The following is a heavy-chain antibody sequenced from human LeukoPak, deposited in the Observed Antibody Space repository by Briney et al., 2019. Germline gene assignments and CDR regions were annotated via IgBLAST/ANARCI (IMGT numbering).Heavy chain of an antibody. CDR3: ARDKGSYDSDF. CDR2: ISSSSSYI. J-gene: IGHJ4*02. CDR1: GFTFSSYT. V-gene: IGHV3-21*01. D-gene: IGHD5-18*01. Sequence: VGSLRLSCAASGFTFSSYTMNWLRQAPGKGLEWVSSISSSSSYIYYADSVKGRFTISRDNAKNSLYLQMNSLRAEDTAVYYCARDKGSYDSDFWGQGTLVTVSS.